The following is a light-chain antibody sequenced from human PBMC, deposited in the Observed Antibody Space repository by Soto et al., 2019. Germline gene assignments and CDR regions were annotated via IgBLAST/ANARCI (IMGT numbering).Light chain of an antibody. CDR1: SSDVGDYNY. J-gene: IGLJ3*02. Sequence: QSALTQPPSASGSPGQSVTISCTGTSSDVGDYNYVSWYQQHPGKAPKLMIYEVSKRPSGVPDRFSGSKSGNTASLTVYGLKAEDEAAYYCSSYAGSNNWVFGGGTKLTVL. V-gene: IGLV2-8*01. CDR2: EVS. CDR3: SSYAGSNNWV.